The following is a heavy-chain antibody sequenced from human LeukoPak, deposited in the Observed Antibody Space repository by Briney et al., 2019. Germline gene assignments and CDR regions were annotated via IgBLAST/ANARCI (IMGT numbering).Heavy chain of an antibody. D-gene: IGHD3-22*01. J-gene: IGHJ3*02. Sequence: GGSLRLSCTTSGFSFRDYGMHWVRQAPGKGLEWVAVISYDGSNKYYADSVKDRFTISRDNSKNTLYLQMNSLRAEDTAVYYCANYYDSSGYYFDAFDIWGQGTMVTVSS. CDR2: ISYDGSNK. CDR3: ANYYDSSGYYFDAFDI. CDR1: GFSFRDYG. V-gene: IGHV3-33*05.